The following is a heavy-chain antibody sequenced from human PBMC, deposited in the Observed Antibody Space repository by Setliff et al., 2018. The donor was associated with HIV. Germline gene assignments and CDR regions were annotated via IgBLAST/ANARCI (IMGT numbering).Heavy chain of an antibody. V-gene: IGHV4-38-2*02. Sequence: SETLSLTCTVSGQFISDGYYWGWIRQPPGKGLEWIGSVYHSGKTYYNPSLKSRVTMSADTSKNQISLMLRSMTAADTAVYYCAKHDFGEGSCFDPWGQESLVTVSS. CDR3: AKHDFGEGSCFDP. CDR2: VYHSGKT. J-gene: IGHJ5*02. D-gene: IGHD3-16*01. CDR1: GQFISDGYY.